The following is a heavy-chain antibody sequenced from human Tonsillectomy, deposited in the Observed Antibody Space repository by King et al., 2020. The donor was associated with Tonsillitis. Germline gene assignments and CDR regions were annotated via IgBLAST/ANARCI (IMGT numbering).Heavy chain of an antibody. Sequence: VQLQESGPGLVKPSGTLSLTCAVSCGSISSINWWSWVRPPPGKGREGIWDIYHRWSPNYNPSLKSGCTISGDKSKDQFSLKLSSATAADTAVYYCARDEAARDDAFDIWGQGTMVTVSS. CDR2: IYHRWSP. CDR1: CGSISSINW. J-gene: IGHJ3*02. V-gene: IGHV4-4*02. CDR3: ARDEAARDDAFDI. D-gene: IGHD6-6*01.